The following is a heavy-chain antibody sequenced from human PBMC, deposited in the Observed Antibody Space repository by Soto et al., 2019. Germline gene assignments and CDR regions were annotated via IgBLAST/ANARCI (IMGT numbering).Heavy chain of an antibody. V-gene: IGHV4-4*02. CDR2: IYHSGST. CDR1: GGSISSSSW. CDR3: ARDLELHNWFDP. D-gene: IGHD1-7*01. Sequence: PSETLSLTCAVSGGSISSSSWWSWVRQPPGKGLEWIGEIYHSGSTNYNPSLKSRVTISVDKSKNQFSLKLSSVTAADTAVYYCARDLELHNWFDPWGQGTLVTVSS. J-gene: IGHJ5*02.